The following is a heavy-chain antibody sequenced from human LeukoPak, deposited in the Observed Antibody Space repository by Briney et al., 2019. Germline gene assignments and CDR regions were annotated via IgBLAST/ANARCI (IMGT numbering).Heavy chain of an antibody. CDR1: GFTFNSYA. CDR2: LSGFGDLT. J-gene: IGHJ4*02. D-gene: IGHD4-17*01. CDR3: ATTPYGDYGY. Sequence: GGSLRLSCAASGFTFNSYAMSWVRQAPGKGLEWVSALSGFGDLTDYADSVKGRFTISRDNSKNTLYLQMNSLRAEDTAVYYCATTPYGDYGYWGQGTLVTVSS. V-gene: IGHV3-23*01.